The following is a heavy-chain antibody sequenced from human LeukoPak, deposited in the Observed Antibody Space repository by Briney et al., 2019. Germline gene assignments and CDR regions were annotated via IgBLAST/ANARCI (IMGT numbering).Heavy chain of an antibody. V-gene: IGHV4-38-2*01. CDR2: IYHSGST. Sequence: SETLSLTCAVSGYSISGGYYWGWIRQPPGKGLEWIGSIYHSGSTYYNPSLKSRVTISVDTSKNQFSLKLSSVTAADTAVYYCARADYGDFDYWGQGTLVTVSS. CDR1: GYSISGGYY. J-gene: IGHJ4*02. D-gene: IGHD4-17*01. CDR3: ARADYGDFDY.